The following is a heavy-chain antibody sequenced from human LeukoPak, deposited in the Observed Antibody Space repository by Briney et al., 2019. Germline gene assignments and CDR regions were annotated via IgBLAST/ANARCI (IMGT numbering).Heavy chain of an antibody. CDR3: AREPVVGGYCSSTSCRYYFDY. J-gene: IGHJ4*02. CDR1: GYIFTNYG. D-gene: IGHD2-2*01. CDR2: IKADTGNT. V-gene: IGHV1-18*01. Sequence: ASVKVSCKASGYIFTNYGISWARQAPGQGLEWMGWIKADTGNTHYAQDLQDRVTMTTEPSTNIAYMELRSLRTDDTAVYYCAREPVVGGYCSSTSCRYYFDYWGQGTLVTVSS.